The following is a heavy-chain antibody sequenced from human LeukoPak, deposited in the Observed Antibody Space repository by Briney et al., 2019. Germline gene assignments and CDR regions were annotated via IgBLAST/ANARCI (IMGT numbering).Heavy chain of an antibody. J-gene: IGHJ4*02. D-gene: IGHD4-17*01. V-gene: IGHV1-18*01. Sequence: ASVKVSSKASGYTLTSYGINWMRQAPGQGLEWMGWISTQSGNTNYAQKVQGRLTLTTDRSTNTAYMELRSLRSDDTAVYYCARGAYGDKWGQGTMVTVSS. CDR3: ARGAYGDK. CDR2: ISTQSGNT. CDR1: GYTLTSYG.